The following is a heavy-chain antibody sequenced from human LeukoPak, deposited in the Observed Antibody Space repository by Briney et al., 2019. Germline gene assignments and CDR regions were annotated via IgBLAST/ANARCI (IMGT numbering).Heavy chain of an antibody. D-gene: IGHD6-19*01. CDR2: IYYSGNT. V-gene: IGHV4-39*07. Sequence: PSETLSLTCTVSGGSIITTNYYWGWIRQPPGKGLEWIGSIYYSGNTYYKPSLKSRVTISVDTSKNQFSLKLTSVTAADTAMYYCARDRLRLLPAFDIWGQGTMVTVSS. CDR1: GGSIITTNYY. CDR3: ARDRLRLLPAFDI. J-gene: IGHJ3*02.